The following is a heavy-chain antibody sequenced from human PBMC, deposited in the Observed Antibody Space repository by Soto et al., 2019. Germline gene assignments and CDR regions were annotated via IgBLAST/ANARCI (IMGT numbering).Heavy chain of an antibody. CDR3: ARDMVIVESTVFWSDMVAFDI. D-gene: IGHD3-3*01. Sequence: XSVKVSCKASGYTFTSYGIIWVRQAPGQGLEWMGWISAYNGNTNYAQKLQGRVTMTTDTSTSTAYMELRSLRSDDTAVYYCARDMVIVESTVFWSDMVAFDIWGQGTMVTVSS. CDR2: ISAYNGNT. CDR1: GYTFTSYG. J-gene: IGHJ3*02. V-gene: IGHV1-18*04.